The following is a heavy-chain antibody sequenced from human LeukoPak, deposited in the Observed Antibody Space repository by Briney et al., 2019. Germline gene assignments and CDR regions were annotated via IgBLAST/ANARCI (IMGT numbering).Heavy chain of an antibody. Sequence: GGSLRLSCAASGFMLSSYWMTWVRQAPEKGLEWVANIKQGGSENSYVDSVKGRFTISRDNAKNSLYLQISSLRAEDTAVYYRARIRGDYYLDYWGQGTLVTVSS. CDR2: IKQGGSEN. CDR1: GFMLSSYW. V-gene: IGHV3-7*01. D-gene: IGHD3-16*01. J-gene: IGHJ4*02. CDR3: ARIRGDYYLDY.